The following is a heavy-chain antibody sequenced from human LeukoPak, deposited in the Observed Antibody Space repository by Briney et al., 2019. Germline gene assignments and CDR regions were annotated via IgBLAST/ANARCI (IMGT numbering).Heavy chain of an antibody. CDR1: GGSISSGGYY. CDR3: ARVTRWAGLDF. Sequence: SETLSLTCTVSGGSISSGGYYWSWIRQHPGKGLEWIGYIYYSGSTYYNPSLKSRLTISVDTSENQFSLHLTSVTAADTAVYFCARVTRWAGLDFWGQGTLVTVSS. V-gene: IGHV4-31*02. D-gene: IGHD2-21*02. J-gene: IGHJ4*02. CDR2: IYYSGST.